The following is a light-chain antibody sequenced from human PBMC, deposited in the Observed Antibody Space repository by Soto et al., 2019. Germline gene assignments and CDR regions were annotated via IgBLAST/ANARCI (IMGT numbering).Light chain of an antibody. CDR2: RNN. CDR3: AAWDDSLRGVV. CDR1: SSNIGGNY. J-gene: IGLJ2*01. V-gene: IGLV1-47*01. Sequence: QSVLTQPPSASGTPGQRVTISCSGSSSNIGGNYVCWYQQLPGTAPKLLISRNNQRPSGVPDRFSGSKSGTSASLAISGLRSEDEADYYCAAWDDSLRGVVFGGGTKLTVL.